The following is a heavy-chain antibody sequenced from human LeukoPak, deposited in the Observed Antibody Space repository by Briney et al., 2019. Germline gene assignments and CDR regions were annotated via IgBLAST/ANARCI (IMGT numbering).Heavy chain of an antibody. CDR3: ARDFLRAIYCNNTSCSPGFDY. CDR2: IKQDGSET. V-gene: IGHV3-7*01. Sequence: PGGSLRLSCAASGFTFSSYWMSWLRQAPGQGLEWVANIKQDGSETHYVDSVKGRFTISRDNAKNSLSLQMNSLRVEDTAVYYCARDFLRAIYCNNTSCSPGFDYWGQGTLVTVSS. D-gene: IGHD2-2*01. J-gene: IGHJ4*02. CDR1: GFTFSSYW.